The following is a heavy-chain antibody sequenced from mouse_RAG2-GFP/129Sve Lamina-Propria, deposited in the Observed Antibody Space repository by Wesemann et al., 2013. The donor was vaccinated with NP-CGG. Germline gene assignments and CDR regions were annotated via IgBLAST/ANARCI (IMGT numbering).Heavy chain of an antibody. CDR2: IHPNSGST. Sequence: QVQLQQPGAELVRPGTSVKLSCKASGYTFTSYWMHWVKQRPGQGLEWIGMIHPNSGSTNYNEKFKSKATLTVDKSSSTAYMQLSSLTSEDSAVYYCAREGPRYFDYWGQGTTLTVSS. V-gene: IGHV1-64*01. J-gene: IGHJ2*01. CDR1: GYTFTSYW. CDR3: AREGPRYFDY. D-gene: IGHD3-3*01.